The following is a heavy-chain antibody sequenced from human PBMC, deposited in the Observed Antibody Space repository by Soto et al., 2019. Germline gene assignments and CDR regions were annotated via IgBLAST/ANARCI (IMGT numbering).Heavy chain of an antibody. CDR3: AINYYDSSAYLY. V-gene: IGHV1-46*01. J-gene: IGHJ4*02. Sequence: QVQLVQSGAEVKKPGASVKVSCKASGHTLINYYMHWVRQAPGQGLDWLGKIDPSGNGTSYAERFQGRITLTSDTSTNTVYVELSSLRSDDTAIYYCAINYYDSSAYLYWGQGTLVTVSS. CDR1: GHTLINYY. D-gene: IGHD3-22*01. CDR2: IDPSGNGT.